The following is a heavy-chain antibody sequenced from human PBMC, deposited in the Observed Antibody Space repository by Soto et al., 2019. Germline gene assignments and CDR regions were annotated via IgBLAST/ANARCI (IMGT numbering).Heavy chain of an antibody. CDR1: GFTFSSYE. D-gene: IGHD6-19*01. Sequence: GGSLRLSCAASGFTFSSYEMNWVRQAPGKGLEWVSYISSSGSTIYYADSVKGRFTISRDNAKNSLYLQMNSLRAEDTTVYYCASRSIAVAGYFDYWGQGTLVTVSS. CDR3: ASRSIAVAGYFDY. V-gene: IGHV3-48*03. CDR2: ISSSGSTI. J-gene: IGHJ4*02.